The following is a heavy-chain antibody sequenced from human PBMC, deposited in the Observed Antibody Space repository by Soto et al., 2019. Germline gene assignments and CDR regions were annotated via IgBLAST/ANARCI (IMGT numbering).Heavy chain of an antibody. CDR2: ISSSSSYT. Sequence: GGSLRLSCAASRFTFSDYYMSWIRQAPGKGLEWVSYISSSSSYTNYADSVKGRFTISRDNAKNSLYLQMNSLRAEDTAVYYCARVVHYYGSGSYYGPYFDYWGQGT. J-gene: IGHJ4*02. CDR1: RFTFSDYY. D-gene: IGHD3-10*01. V-gene: IGHV3-11*05. CDR3: ARVVHYYGSGSYYGPYFDY.